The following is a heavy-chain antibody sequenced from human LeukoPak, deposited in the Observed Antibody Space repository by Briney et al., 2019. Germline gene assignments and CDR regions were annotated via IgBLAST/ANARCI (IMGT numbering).Heavy chain of an antibody. CDR1: GGSINSYY. V-gene: IGHV4-4*07. CDR3: ARRAANYYGMDV. J-gene: IGHJ6*02. D-gene: IGHD6-13*01. Sequence: SETLSLTCTVSGGSINSYYWSWIRQFAEKGLEWIGHIYTSGRTNYNPSLKSRVTMSVDTSKNQFSLKLSFVTAADTAVYYCARRAANYYGMDVWGQGTTVTVSS. CDR2: IYTSGRT.